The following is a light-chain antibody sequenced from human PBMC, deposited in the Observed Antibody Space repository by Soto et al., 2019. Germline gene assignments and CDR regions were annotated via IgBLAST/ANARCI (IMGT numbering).Light chain of an antibody. Sequence: EIVLTQSPATPSLSPGGRATLSCRASQSVSSYLAWYPQKPGQAPRLLIYDASYRATGIPGWFSGRGSGTDFTRTISSLEPEDFAVYSCQPRSNWPWTFGQGTKVDIK. J-gene: IGKJ1*01. CDR3: QPRSNWPWT. CDR2: DAS. V-gene: IGKV3-11*01. CDR1: QSVSSY.